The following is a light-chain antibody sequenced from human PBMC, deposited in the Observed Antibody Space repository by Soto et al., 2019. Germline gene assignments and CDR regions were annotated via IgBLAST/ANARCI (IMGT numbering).Light chain of an antibody. CDR1: SSDVGSYSL. CDR2: EGS. J-gene: IGLJ2*01. V-gene: IGLV2-14*02. Sequence: QSALTQPASVSGSPGQSITISCTGTSSDVGSYSLVSWYQQHPGKAPKLVIYEGSKRPSGVSNRFSGSKSGNTASLTISGLQAEDEADYYCSSFTISRNTVIFGGGTKLTVL. CDR3: SSFTISRNTVI.